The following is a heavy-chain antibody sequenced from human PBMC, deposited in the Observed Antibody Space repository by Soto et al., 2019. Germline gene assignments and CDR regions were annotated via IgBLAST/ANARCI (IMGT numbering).Heavy chain of an antibody. Sequence: SETLSLNCGVYGGSFSGYYWSWIRKPPGKGLEWIGEINHSGSTNYNPSLKSRVTISVDTSKNQFSLNLRSVTAADTAVYYCASMGYHYGSGSYPLDYWGQGTLVTVSS. CDR3: ASMGYHYGSGSYPLDY. CDR1: GGSFSGYY. V-gene: IGHV4-34*01. D-gene: IGHD3-10*01. CDR2: INHSGST. J-gene: IGHJ4*02.